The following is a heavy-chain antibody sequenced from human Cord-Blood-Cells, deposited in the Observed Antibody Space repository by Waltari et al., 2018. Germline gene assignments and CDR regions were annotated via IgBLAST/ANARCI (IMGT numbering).Heavy chain of an antibody. V-gene: IGHV4-34*01. CDR3: ARGSGRGLGIIL. CDR1: GGSFSGYY. CDR2: INHSGST. J-gene: IGHJ4*02. D-gene: IGHD3-10*01. Sequence: QVQLQQWGAGLLKPSETLSLTCAVYGGSFSGYYWSWIRQPPGKGLEWIGEINHSGSTNYTPSLKGRVTISVDTSKNQFSLKLSSVTAADTAVYYCARGSGRGLGIILWGQGTLVTVSS.